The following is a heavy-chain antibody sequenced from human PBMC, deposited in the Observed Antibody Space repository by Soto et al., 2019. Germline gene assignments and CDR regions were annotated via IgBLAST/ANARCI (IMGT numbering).Heavy chain of an antibody. D-gene: IGHD6-13*01. V-gene: IGHV5-51*01. CDR2: IYPGDSQT. CDR3: ARYSSGNGPDY. CDR1: GYSFTNYW. Sequence: PGESLKICCKGSGYSFTNYWIGWVRQMPGKGLEWVAIIYPGDSQTRYSPSFQGQVTISVDRSIDTAHLQWSSLKASDTAIYFCARYSSGNGPDYWGQGTMVTVSS. J-gene: IGHJ4*02.